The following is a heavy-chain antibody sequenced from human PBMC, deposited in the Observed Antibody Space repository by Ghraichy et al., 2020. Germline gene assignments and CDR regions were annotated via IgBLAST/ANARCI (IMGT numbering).Heavy chain of an antibody. D-gene: IGHD1-26*01. Sequence: SLRLSCTASGFTFSSYAMSWVRQGPGKGLEWVSTISGSGGATYYADSVKGRFTISRDNFKNTLYLQMNSLRAEDTAVYYCAKGGGFAGATDYWGQGTLVTVSS. V-gene: IGHV3-23*01. CDR1: GFTFSSYA. J-gene: IGHJ4*02. CDR2: ISGSGGAT. CDR3: AKGGGFAGATDY.